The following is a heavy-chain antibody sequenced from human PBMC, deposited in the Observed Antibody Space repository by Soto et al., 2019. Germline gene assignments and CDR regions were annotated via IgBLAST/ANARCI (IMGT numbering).Heavy chain of an antibody. CDR2: ISYDGSNK. CDR1: GFTLSIYA. V-gene: IGHV3-30-3*01. CDR3: ARGASSSWYHWFDP. D-gene: IGHD6-13*01. J-gene: IGHJ5*02. Sequence: GGSLRLSWAASGFTLSIYAMHWVRQAPGKGLEWVAVISYDGSNKYYADSVKGRFTISRDNSKNTLYLQMNSLRAEDTAVYYCARGASSSWYHWFDPWGQGTLVTVSS.